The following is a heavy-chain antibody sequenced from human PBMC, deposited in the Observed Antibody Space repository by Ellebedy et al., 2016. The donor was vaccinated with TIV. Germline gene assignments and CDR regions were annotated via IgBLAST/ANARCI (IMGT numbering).Heavy chain of an antibody. CDR3: SSWKY. CDR1: GFTFSDYW. V-gene: IGHV3-7*01. CDR2: INQDASRK. Sequence: PGGSLRLSCAASGFTFSDYWMTWVRQAPGKGLEWVANINQDASRKYYLDSVKGRFTVSRDNAKNSLYLQMNSLRAEDTAVYYCSSWKYWGQGALVTVSS. D-gene: IGHD1-1*01. J-gene: IGHJ4*02.